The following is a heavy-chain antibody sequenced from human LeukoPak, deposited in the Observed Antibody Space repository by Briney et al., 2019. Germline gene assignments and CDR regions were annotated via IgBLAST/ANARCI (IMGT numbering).Heavy chain of an antibody. V-gene: IGHV3-20*04. D-gene: IGHD1-26*01. J-gene: IGHJ3*02. CDR1: GFTFDDYG. Sequence: GGSLRLSCAASGFTFDDYGMSWVRQAPGKGLEWVSGINWNGGSTGYADSVKGRFTISRDNAKNSLYLQMNGLRAEDTALYYCARLGVGATRDAFDIWGQGTMVTVSS. CDR3: ARLGVGATRDAFDI. CDR2: INWNGGST.